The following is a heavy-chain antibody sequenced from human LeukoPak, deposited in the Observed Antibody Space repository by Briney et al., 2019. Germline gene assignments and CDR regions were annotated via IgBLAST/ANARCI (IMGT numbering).Heavy chain of an antibody. V-gene: IGHV3-48*03. D-gene: IGHD3-22*01. CDR3: ARDPAPYDSSGYYSWGAFDI. CDR1: GFTFSSYE. Sequence: PGGSLRLSCAASGFTFSSYEMNWVRQAPGKGLEWVSYISSSGSTIYYADSVKGRFTISRDNAKNSLYLQMNSLRAEDTAVYYCARDPAPYDSSGYYSWGAFDIWGQGTMVTVSS. CDR2: ISSSGSTI. J-gene: IGHJ3*02.